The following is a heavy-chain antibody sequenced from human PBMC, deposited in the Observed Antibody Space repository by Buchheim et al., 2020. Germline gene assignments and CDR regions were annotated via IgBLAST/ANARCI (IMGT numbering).Heavy chain of an antibody. CDR2: MDPSDGYT. J-gene: IGHJ4*02. Sequence: EVQLVQSGAEVKKPGESLRISCEGSGYSFSSYWITWVRQVPGKGLEWMGRMDPSDGYTNYSPSFQGHVTMAADKSVTTSYLQWSSLKASDTAIYFCARVRSGGSCPDFWGQGTL. D-gene: IGHD2-15*01. CDR1: GYSFSSYW. V-gene: IGHV5-10-1*01. CDR3: ARVRSGGSCPDF.